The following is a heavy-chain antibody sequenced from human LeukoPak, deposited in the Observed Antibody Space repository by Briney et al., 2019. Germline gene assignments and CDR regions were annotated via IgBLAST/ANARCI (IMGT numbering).Heavy chain of an antibody. J-gene: IGHJ6*03. CDR1: GGTFSSYA. CDR3: ARDNSSGPLYYYYMDV. Sequence: SVRVSCKASGGTFSSYAISWVRRAPGQGREWMGRIIPIFGTANYAQKFQGRVTITTDESTSTAYMELSSLRSEDTAVYYCARDNSSGPLYYYYMDVWGKGTTVTVSS. V-gene: IGHV1-69*05. D-gene: IGHD3-10*01. CDR2: IIPIFGTA.